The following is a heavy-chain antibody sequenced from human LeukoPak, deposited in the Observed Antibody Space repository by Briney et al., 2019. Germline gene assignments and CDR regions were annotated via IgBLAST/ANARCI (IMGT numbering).Heavy chain of an antibody. D-gene: IGHD6-19*01. J-gene: IGHJ5*02. CDR1: GGSISSSNW. Sequence: PSETLSLTCAVSGGSISSSNWWSWVRQPPGKGLEWIGEIYHSGSTNYNPSLKSRVTISVDKSKNQFSLKLSSVTAADTAVYYCARGSGAVAGPRGGFDPWGQGTLVTVSS. V-gene: IGHV4-4*02. CDR2: IYHSGST. CDR3: ARGSGAVAGPRGGFDP.